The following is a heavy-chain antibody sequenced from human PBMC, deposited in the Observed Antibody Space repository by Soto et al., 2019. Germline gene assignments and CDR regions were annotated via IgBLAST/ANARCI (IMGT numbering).Heavy chain of an antibody. CDR3: ASTREYSSSWWFDP. V-gene: IGHV5-51*01. Sequence: GESLTSSCRSSGCSFTSYWIGWVRQMPGKGLEWMGIIYPGDSDTRYSPSFQGQVTISADKSISTAYLQWSSLKASDTAMYYCASTREYSSSWWFDPWGQGTLVPVSS. D-gene: IGHD6-6*01. CDR1: GCSFTSYW. J-gene: IGHJ5*02. CDR2: IYPGDSDT.